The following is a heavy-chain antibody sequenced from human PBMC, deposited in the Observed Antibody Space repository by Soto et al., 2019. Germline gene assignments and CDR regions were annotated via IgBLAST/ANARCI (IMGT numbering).Heavy chain of an antibody. CDR3: ARDRRDGYNRAFGAFDI. V-gene: IGHV3-30-3*01. Sequence: QVQLVESGGGVVQPGRSLRLSCAASGFTFSSYAMHWVRQAPGKGLEWVAVISYDGSNKYYADSVKGRFTISRDNSKNTLYLQMNSLRAEDTAVYYCARDRRDGYNRAFGAFDIWGQGTMVTVSS. J-gene: IGHJ3*02. CDR2: ISYDGSNK. CDR1: GFTFSSYA. D-gene: IGHD5-12*01.